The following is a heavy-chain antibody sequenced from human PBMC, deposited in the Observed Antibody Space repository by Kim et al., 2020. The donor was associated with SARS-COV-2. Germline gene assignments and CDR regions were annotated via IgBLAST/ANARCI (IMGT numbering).Heavy chain of an antibody. Sequence: SETLSLTCTVSGGSISSSSYYWGWIRQPPGKGLEWIGSIYYSGSTYYNPSLKSRVTISVDTSKNQFSLKLSSVTAADTAVYYCARDHYDFWSGYGRGRFDPWGQGTLVTVSS. CDR2: IYYSGST. CDR1: GGSISSSSYY. D-gene: IGHD3-3*01. V-gene: IGHV4-39*07. J-gene: IGHJ5*02. CDR3: ARDHYDFWSGYGRGRFDP.